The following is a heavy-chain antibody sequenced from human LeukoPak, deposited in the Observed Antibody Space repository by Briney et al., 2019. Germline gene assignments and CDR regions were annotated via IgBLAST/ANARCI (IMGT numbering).Heavy chain of an antibody. D-gene: IGHD1-26*01. CDR2: INYSGST. Sequence: SETLSLTCAVYGGSFSGYYWSWIRQSPGKGLEWIGEINYSGSTKYNPSLKSRVTISADTSKNQFSLKVSSVTAADTAVYYCAREGPAGAYYYYMDVWGKGTTVTVSS. CDR1: GGSFSGYY. V-gene: IGHV4-34*01. CDR3: AREGPAGAYYYYMDV. J-gene: IGHJ6*03.